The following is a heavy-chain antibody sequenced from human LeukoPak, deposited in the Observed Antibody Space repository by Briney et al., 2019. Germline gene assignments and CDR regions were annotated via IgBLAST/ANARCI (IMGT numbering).Heavy chain of an antibody. CDR1: GGSISSYY. CDR2: IYYSGST. Sequence: SETLSLTCTVSGGSISSYYWSWIRQPPGKGLEWIGSIYYSGSTYYNPSLKSRVTMSVDTSKNQFSLKLSSVTAADTAVYYCARDTREGSSYYFDYWGQGTLVTVSS. CDR3: ARDTREGSSYYFDY. V-gene: IGHV4-39*07. J-gene: IGHJ4*02. D-gene: IGHD3-10*01.